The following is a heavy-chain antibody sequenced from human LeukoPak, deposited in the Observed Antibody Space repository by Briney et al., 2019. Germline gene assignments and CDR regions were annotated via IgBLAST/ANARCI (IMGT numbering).Heavy chain of an antibody. CDR3: ARAYSGYDFFDY. CDR2: A. Sequence: ANYAQKFQGRVTITADESTSTAYMEVSSLRSEDTAVYYCARAYSGYDFFDYWGRGILVTVSS. V-gene: IGHV1-69*01. J-gene: IGHJ4*02. D-gene: IGHD5-12*01.